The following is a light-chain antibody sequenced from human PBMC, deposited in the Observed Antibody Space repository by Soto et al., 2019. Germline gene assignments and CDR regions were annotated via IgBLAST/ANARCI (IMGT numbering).Light chain of an antibody. CDR2: AAS. CDR3: QQLNNYPLT. V-gene: IGKV1-9*01. Sequence: IQLTQSPSSLSASVGDRVTITCRASQGISSYLAWYHQKPGKAPKLLIYAASTLQRWVPSRFSGSGSGTDFTLTISSLQPEDFATYYCQQLNNYPLTFGGGTTVEIK. J-gene: IGKJ4*01. CDR1: QGISSY.